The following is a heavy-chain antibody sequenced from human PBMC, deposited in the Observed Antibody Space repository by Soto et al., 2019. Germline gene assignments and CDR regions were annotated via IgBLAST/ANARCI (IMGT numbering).Heavy chain of an antibody. CDR3: AREYTSAWHRWFDP. J-gene: IGHJ5*02. Sequence: SETLSLTCTVSGDSISSGNYHWSWIRQPPGKGLEWIGYISYSGSTHYNPSLKSRVTISVDTSKNQFSLKLSSVTAADTAVYYCAREYTSAWHRWFDPWGQGTLVTVSS. D-gene: IGHD6-25*01. CDR2: ISYSGST. CDR1: GDSISSGNYH. V-gene: IGHV4-30-4*02.